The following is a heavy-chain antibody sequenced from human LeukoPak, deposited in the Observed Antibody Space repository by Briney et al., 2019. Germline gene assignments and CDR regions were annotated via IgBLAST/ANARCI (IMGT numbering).Heavy chain of an antibody. CDR1: GFTFSSYA. D-gene: IGHD3-10*01. CDR3: ARTTTPHYYGSGSYALGY. CDR2: ISYDGSNK. V-gene: IGHV3-30-3*01. J-gene: IGHJ4*02. Sequence: PGGSLRLSCAASGFTFSSYAMHWVRQGPGKGLEWVAVISYDGSNKYYADSVKGRFTISRDNSKNTLYLQMSSLSAEDTAVYYCARTTTPHYYGSGSYALGYWGQGPLVTVPS.